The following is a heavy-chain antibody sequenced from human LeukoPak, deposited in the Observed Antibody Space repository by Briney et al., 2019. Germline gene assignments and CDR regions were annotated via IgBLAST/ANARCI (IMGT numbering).Heavy chain of an antibody. Sequence: GGSLRLSCAASRFTVATNHMNWVRQAPGKGLEWVSVIYNGDNTAYADSVKGRFTVSRDNSKNTLYLQMYSLRAEDTAVYYCARGRAGNYYNHNDYWGQGTLVIVSS. J-gene: IGHJ4*01. V-gene: IGHV3-66*01. D-gene: IGHD3-10*01. CDR3: ARGRAGNYYNHNDY. CDR1: RFTVATNH. CDR2: IYNGDNT.